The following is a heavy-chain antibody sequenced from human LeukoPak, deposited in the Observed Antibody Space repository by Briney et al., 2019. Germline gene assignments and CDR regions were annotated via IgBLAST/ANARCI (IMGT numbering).Heavy chain of an antibody. Sequence: PSETLSLTCTISGGSISTYYWNWIRQPPGKGLEWIGYIYYSGSTHYNPSLKSPVTISVDTSKNQFSLKLSSVTAADTVVYYCARQNRSYYYMDVWGKGTTVTVSS. J-gene: IGHJ6*03. CDR1: GGSISTYY. CDR2: IYYSGST. CDR3: ARQNRSYYYMDV. V-gene: IGHV4-59*08.